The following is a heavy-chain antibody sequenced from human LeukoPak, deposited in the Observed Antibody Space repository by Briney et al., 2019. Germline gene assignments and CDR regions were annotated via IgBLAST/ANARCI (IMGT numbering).Heavy chain of an antibody. V-gene: IGHV3-33*08. J-gene: IGHJ4*02. D-gene: IGHD3-10*01. CDR2: IWYDGSNK. Sequence: LSLTCAVYGGSFSGYYWSWIRQPPGKGLEWVAAIWYDGSNKYYADSVKGRFTISRDNSKNTLYLQMNSLRAEDTAVYYCARDRSMVRGVIPYYFDYWGQGTLVTVSS. CDR1: GGSFSGYY. CDR3: ARDRSMVRGVIPYYFDY.